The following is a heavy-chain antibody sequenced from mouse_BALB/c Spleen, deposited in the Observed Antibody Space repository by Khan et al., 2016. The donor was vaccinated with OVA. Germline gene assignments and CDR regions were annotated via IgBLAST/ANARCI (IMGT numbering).Heavy chain of an antibody. CDR3: GRGGRGAMDY. Sequence: QIQLVQSGPELKKPGETVKISCKASGYTFTNYGMNWVKQAPGKGLKWMGWINSNTGEVTSADDFQGRFAFSLETSASTAYLQSKNLKNEDTATYLCGRGGRGAMDYWGQGTSVTVSS. CDR1: GYTFTNYG. CDR2: INSNTGEV. V-gene: IGHV9-3-1*01. D-gene: IGHD3-3*01. J-gene: IGHJ4*01.